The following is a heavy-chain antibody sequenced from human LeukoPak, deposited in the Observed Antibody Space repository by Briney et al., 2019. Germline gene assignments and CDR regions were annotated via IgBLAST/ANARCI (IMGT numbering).Heavy chain of an antibody. V-gene: IGHV3-23*01. J-gene: IGHJ4*02. CDR3: AKDLYFWSAIDY. CDR1: GFTFSPIA. CDR2: TGNDARK. Sequence: WGSLSLSCSASGFTFSPIAMSWVRQAPGQGLERVSGTGNDARKHYSPSAKGRFNTSSDNFMNTRYLQMNNLEAEDTAIYYCAKDLYFWSAIDYWGLGTLVTVSS. D-gene: IGHD3-3*01.